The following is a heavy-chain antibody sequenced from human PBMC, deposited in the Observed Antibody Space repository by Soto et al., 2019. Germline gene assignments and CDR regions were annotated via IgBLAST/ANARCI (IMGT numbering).Heavy chain of an antibody. CDR1: GYTFTSYY. Sequence: XSVKVSCKASGYTFTSYYMHLVRQAPGQGLEWMGIINPSGGSTSYAQKFQGRVTMTRDTSTSTVYMELSSLRSEDTAVYYCAREVSTRDVAARRFWFDSWGQGTLVTVSS. CDR3: AREVSTRDVAARRFWFDS. CDR2: INPSGGST. J-gene: IGHJ5*01. D-gene: IGHD6-6*01. V-gene: IGHV1-46*01.